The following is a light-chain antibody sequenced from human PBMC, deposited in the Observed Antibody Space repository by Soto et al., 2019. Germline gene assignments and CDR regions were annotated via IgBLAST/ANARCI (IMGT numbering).Light chain of an antibody. V-gene: IGKV1-5*02. Sequence: DIQMTQIPSTLPASVGDTVTIICRASESIRSWVAWYQQKPGKAPKLLSDEVSKLRRGVTSRLSGGGYGTEFILTISSLKPEDVATYCCQQYNSYSPWTFGQGTKVDIK. CDR2: EVS. CDR1: ESIRSW. CDR3: QQYNSYSPWT. J-gene: IGKJ1*01.